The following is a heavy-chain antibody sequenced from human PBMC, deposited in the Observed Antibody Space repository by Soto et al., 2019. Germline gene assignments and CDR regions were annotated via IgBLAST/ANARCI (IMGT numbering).Heavy chain of an antibody. CDR1: GFTFSSYA. V-gene: IGHV3-30*04. D-gene: IGHD3-10*01. Sequence: QVQLVESGGGVVQPGRSLRLSCADSGFTFSSYAMHWVRQAPGEGLEWVAVISSEGSNKYYSDSVKGRFTISRDNSNNTVYLQMDSLRTEDTAVYYCARGANTVLRGVDYWGQGTLVTVSS. J-gene: IGHJ4*02. CDR3: ARGANTVLRGVDY. CDR2: ISSEGSNK.